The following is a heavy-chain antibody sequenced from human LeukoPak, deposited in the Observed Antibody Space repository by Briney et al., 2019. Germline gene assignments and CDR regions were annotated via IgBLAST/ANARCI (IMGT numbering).Heavy chain of an antibody. D-gene: IGHD3-22*01. V-gene: IGHV4-39*01. CDR3: ARLYYYVSSGYTFDY. CDR1: GGSISSSSYY. Sequence: SETLSLTCTVSGGSISSSSYYWGWIRQPPGKGLEWIGSIHYSGSTYYNPSLKGRVTISVDTSKNQFSLKLSSVTAADTAVYYCARLYYYVSSGYTFDYWGQGTLVTVSS. CDR2: IHYSGST. J-gene: IGHJ4*02.